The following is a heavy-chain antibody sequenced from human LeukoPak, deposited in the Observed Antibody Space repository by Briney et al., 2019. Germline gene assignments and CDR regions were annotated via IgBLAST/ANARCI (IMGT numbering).Heavy chain of an antibody. V-gene: IGHV3-30*02. CDR1: GFTFSSYG. Sequence: QSGGSLRLSCAASGFTFSSYGMHWVRQAPGKGLEWVAFIRYDGSNKYYADSVKGRFTISRDNSKNTLYLQMNSLRAEDTAVYYCAKDRAQLGYYYSYMDVWGQGTTVTVSS. D-gene: IGHD1-1*01. CDR3: AKDRAQLGYYYSYMDV. J-gene: IGHJ6*03. CDR2: IRYDGSNK.